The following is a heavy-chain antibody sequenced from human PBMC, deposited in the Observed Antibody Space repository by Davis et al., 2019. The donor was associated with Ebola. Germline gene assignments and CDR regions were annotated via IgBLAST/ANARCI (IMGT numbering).Heavy chain of an antibody. CDR3: AREGTYNWNPYGMDV. V-gene: IGHV4-59*01. CDR1: GGSISSYY. CDR2: IYYSGST. Sequence: SETLSLTCTVSGGSISSYYWSCSRQLPGKGLEWIGYIYYSGSTNYNPSPKSRVTISVDTSKNQFSLKLSSVTAADTAVYYCAREGTYNWNPYGMDVWGQGTTVTVSS. J-gene: IGHJ6*02. D-gene: IGHD1-20*01.